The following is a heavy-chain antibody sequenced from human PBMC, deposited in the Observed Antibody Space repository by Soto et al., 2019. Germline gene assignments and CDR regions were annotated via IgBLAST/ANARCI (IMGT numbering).Heavy chain of an antibody. D-gene: IGHD3-22*01. V-gene: IGHV3-48*03. J-gene: IGHJ4*02. CDR2: ISSSGSTI. CDR3: ARDRDYYDSSGYCDY. Sequence: GGSLRLFCAASGFTFSSYEMNWVRQAPGKGLEWVSYISSSGSTIYYAESVKGRFTISRDNAKNSLYLQMNSLRAEDTAVYYCARDRDYYDSSGYCDYWGQGTLVTVSS. CDR1: GFTFSSYE.